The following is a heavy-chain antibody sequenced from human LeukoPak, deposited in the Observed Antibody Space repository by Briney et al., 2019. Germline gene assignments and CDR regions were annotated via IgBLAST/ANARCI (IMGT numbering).Heavy chain of an antibody. V-gene: IGHV4-4*09. J-gene: IGHJ6*02. CDR1: GGSISSYY. CDR3: ARTPLWFGELEYYYYGMDV. D-gene: IGHD3-10*01. CDR2: IYTSGST. Sequence: SETLSLTCTVSGGSISSYYWSWIRQPPGKGLEWIGYIYTSGSTNYNPSLKSRVTISVDTSKNQFSLKLSSVTAADTAVYYCARTPLWFGELEYYYYGMDVWGQGTTVTVSS.